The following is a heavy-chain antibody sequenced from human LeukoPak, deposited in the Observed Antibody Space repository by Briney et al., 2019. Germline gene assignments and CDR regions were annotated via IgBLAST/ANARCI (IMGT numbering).Heavy chain of an antibody. CDR2: ISGSGGSA. CDR1: GFTFSSYA. V-gene: IGHV3-23*01. J-gene: IGHJ4*02. D-gene: IGHD4-17*01. CDR3: AKVSMATVTTYNDY. Sequence: GGSLRLSCAASGFTFSSYAMNWGRQAPGKGLEWVSGISGSGGSAYYADSVKGRFTISRDNSKNTLYLQMNSLRAEDTAVYYCAKVSMATVTTYNDYWGQGTLVTVSS.